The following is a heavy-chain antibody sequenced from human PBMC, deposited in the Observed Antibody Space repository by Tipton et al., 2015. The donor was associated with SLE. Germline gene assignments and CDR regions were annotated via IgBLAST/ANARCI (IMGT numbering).Heavy chain of an antibody. CDR1: GGSLSSHY. D-gene: IGHD3-22*01. V-gene: IGHV4-59*11. J-gene: IGHJ4*02. Sequence: TLSLTCTVSGGSLSSHYWSWIRQPPGKGLEWIGYIYYSGSTNYNPSLKSRVTISVDTSKNQFSLKLSSVTAADTAVYYCARVARGEWVVVFDYWGQGTLVTVSS. CDR2: IYYSGST. CDR3: ARVARGEWVVVFDY.